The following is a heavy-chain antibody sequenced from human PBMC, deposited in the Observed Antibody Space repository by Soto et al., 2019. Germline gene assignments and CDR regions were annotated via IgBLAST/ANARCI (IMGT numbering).Heavy chain of an antibody. J-gene: IGHJ4*02. CDR3: SRDVVVGAKALNY. Sequence: GGSLRLSCAASGFTFSNYWMTWVRQAPGKGLEWVANIKEDGSEKHYVDPVKGRFTISRDNAKNSLYLQMNSLRVEDTAVYFCSRDVVVGAKALNYWGQGALVTVSS. V-gene: IGHV3-7*01. CDR1: GFTFSNYW. CDR2: IKEDGSEK. D-gene: IGHD2-15*01.